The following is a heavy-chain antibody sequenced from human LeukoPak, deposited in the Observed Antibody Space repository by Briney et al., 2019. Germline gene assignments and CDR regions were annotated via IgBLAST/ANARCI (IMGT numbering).Heavy chain of an antibody. CDR1: GFTVSSNY. D-gene: IGHD6-19*01. J-gene: IGHJ4*02. CDR3: ARGPGPAGGSSGWYYFDY. Sequence: GGSLRLSCAASGFTVSSNYMSWVRQAPGKGLEWVSVIYSGGSTYYADSVKGRFTISRDNSKNTLYVEMNSLRAEDTAVYYCARGPGPAGGSSGWYYFDYWGQGSVVTVSS. CDR2: IYSGGST. V-gene: IGHV3-53*05.